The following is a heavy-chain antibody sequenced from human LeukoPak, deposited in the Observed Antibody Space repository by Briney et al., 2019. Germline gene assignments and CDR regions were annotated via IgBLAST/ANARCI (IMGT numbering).Heavy chain of an antibody. D-gene: IGHD3-22*01. V-gene: IGHV3-23*01. J-gene: IGHJ4*02. CDR1: GFTVSSNY. CDR2: ISGSGGST. CDR3: AKEHYDSSGPFDY. Sequence: GGSLRLSCAASGFTVSSNYMSWVRQAPGKGLEWVSAISGSGGSTYYADSVKGRFTISRDNSKNTLYLQMNSLRAEDTAVYYCAKEHYDSSGPFDYWGQGTLVTVSS.